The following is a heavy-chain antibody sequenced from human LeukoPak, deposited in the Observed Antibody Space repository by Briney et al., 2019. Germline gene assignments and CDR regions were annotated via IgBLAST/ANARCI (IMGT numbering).Heavy chain of an antibody. CDR3: AAVFGSGYYYYFDY. Sequence: SVKVSCKASGFPFTSSSMQWVRQASGQPLEWIGWIAVASGNTNYAQKFQGRVTITRDMSTSTAYMELSSLRSEDTAVYYCAAVFGSGYYYYFDYWGQGTLVTVSS. CDR2: IAVASGNT. CDR1: GFPFTSSS. D-gene: IGHD3-22*01. V-gene: IGHV1-58*02. J-gene: IGHJ4*02.